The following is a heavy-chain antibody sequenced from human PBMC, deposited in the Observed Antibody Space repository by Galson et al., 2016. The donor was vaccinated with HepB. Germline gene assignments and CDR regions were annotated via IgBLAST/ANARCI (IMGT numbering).Heavy chain of an antibody. D-gene: IGHD1-14*01. Sequence: CAISGDSVSRNGVAWNWIRQSPSRGLEWLGRTYYSSRWNNDYSASVKSRITISLDTPNNLFSLQLSPVTPEDTAAYYCARGRNSAFDSWGQGTLVTVSS. J-gene: IGHJ4*02. V-gene: IGHV6-1*01. CDR2: TYYSSRWNN. CDR3: ARGRNSAFDS. CDR1: GDSVSRNGVA.